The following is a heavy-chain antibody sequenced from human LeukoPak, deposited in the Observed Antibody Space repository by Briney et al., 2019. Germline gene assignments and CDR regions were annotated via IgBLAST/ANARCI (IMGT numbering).Heavy chain of an antibody. CDR1: AYIFTSYA. V-gene: IGHV1-18*01. D-gene: IGHD5-18*01. CDR2: ISVYNANT. Sequence: GASVKVSCKASAYIFTSYAFGWVRQAPGQGLEWMGWISVYNANTNYAQKLQGRVTMTTDTFTNTAYMELRSLRSDDTAVYYCARANTAMGYFDYWGQGTLVTVSS. CDR3: ARANTAMGYFDY. J-gene: IGHJ4*02.